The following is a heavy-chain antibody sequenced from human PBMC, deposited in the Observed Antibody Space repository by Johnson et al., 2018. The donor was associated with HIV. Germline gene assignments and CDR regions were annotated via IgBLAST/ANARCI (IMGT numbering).Heavy chain of an antibody. J-gene: IGHJ3*02. CDR1: GFTFNTYG. CDR3: AKVGATVITPRGEAFDI. D-gene: IGHD4-23*01. CDR2: IRYDGNSK. Sequence: QVQLVESGGGVVQPGGSLRLSCAASGFTFNTYGMDWVRQAPGKGLEWVAFIRYDGNSKYYIDSVKGRFTVSRDNSKNTLYLQMNSLRAEDTAVYYCAKVGATVITPRGEAFDIWGQGTMVTVSS. V-gene: IGHV3-30*02.